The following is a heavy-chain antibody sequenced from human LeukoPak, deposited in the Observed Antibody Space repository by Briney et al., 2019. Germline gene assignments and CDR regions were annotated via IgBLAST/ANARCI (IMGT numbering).Heavy chain of an antibody. CDR1: GFSLSTRGMR. CDR2: IDWDDDK. CDR3: ARSRRHYGDYDY. D-gene: IGHD4-17*01. Sequence: SGPALVKPTQTLTLTCTFSGFSLSTRGMRVSWIRQPPGKALEWLSRIDWDDDKFYSTSLKTRLTISKDTSKNQVVLTMTNMDPVDTATYYCARSRRHYGDYDYWGQGTLVTVSS. V-gene: IGHV2-70*04. J-gene: IGHJ4*02.